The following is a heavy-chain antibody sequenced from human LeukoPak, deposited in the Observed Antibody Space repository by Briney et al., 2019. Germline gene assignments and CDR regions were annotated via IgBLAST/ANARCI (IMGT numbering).Heavy chain of an antibody. CDR3: ARDTFQDCSGPGCYPTHFDY. CDR1: GFTFRSYG. V-gene: IGHV3-33*01. Sequence: WGSLRLSCAASGFTFRSYGMHWVRQAPGKGLEWVAVIWYDGSNKFYADFVKGRFTISRDNSKNTLHLQMNSLGAEDTAVYYCARDTFQDCSGPGCYPTHFDYWGQGTLVTVSS. J-gene: IGHJ4*02. D-gene: IGHD2-15*01. CDR2: IWYDGSNK.